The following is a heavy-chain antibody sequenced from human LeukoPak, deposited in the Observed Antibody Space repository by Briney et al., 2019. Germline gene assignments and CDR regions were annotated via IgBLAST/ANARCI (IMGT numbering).Heavy chain of an antibody. Sequence: GGSLRLSCAASGFTVSNNYMSWVRQAPGKGLEWVSLIYSGGSRYYADSVKGRFTISRDNSKNTLYLQMNSLRADDTAAYYCASYSSLDYWGQGALVTVSS. CDR2: IYSGGSR. V-gene: IGHV3-53*01. CDR3: ASYSSLDY. J-gene: IGHJ4*02. D-gene: IGHD3-22*01. CDR1: GFTVSNNY.